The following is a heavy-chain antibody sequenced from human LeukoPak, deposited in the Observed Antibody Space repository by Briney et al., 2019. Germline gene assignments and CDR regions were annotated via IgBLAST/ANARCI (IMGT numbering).Heavy chain of an antibody. CDR2: ISSSSSYI. CDR3: ARVRIAAAASYYFDY. CDR1: GFTFSSYS. J-gene: IGHJ4*02. V-gene: IGHV3-21*01. D-gene: IGHD6-13*01. Sequence: PGGSLRLSCAASGFTFSSYSMNWVRQAPGKGLEWVSSISSSSSYIYYADSVKGRFTISRDNAKNSLYLQMNSLRAEDTAVYYCARVRIAAAASYYFDYWGQGTLVTVSS.